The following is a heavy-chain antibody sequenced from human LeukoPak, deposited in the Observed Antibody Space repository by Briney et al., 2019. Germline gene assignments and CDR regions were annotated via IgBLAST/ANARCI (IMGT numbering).Heavy chain of an antibody. J-gene: IGHJ4*02. CDR2: ISYDGSNK. CDR3: ARDFFPIVDSSWYEIGY. CDR1: GFTFSSYA. D-gene: IGHD6-13*01. Sequence: PGRSLRLSCAASGFTFSSYAMHWVRQAPGKGLEWVAVISYDGSNKYYADSVKGRFTISRDNSKNTLYLQMDSLRSEDTAVYYCARDFFPIVDSSWYEIGYWGQGTLVTVSS. V-gene: IGHV3-30-3*01.